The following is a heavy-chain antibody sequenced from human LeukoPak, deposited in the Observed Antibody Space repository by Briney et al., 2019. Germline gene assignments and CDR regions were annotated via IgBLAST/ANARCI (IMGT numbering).Heavy chain of an antibody. CDR2: INSDGSST. D-gene: IGHD3-16*01. J-gene: IGHJ3*02. CDR3: ARAPQGAIFDI. Sequence: PGGSLRLSCAASGFTFSSYWMHWVRQAPGKGLVWVSRINSDGSSTSYADSVKGRFTISRDNAKNSLYLQMNSLRAEDTALYHCARAPQGAIFDIWGQGTMVTVSS. V-gene: IGHV3-74*01. CDR1: GFTFSSYW.